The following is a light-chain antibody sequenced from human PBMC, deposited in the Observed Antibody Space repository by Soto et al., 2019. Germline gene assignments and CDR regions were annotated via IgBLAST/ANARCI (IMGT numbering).Light chain of an antibody. CDR1: SSDAGGYNY. J-gene: IGLJ1*01. Sequence: QSVLTQPASVSGSPGQSITISCTGTSSDAGGYNYVSWYQQHPGKAPKLMIYEVSNRPSGVSDRFSGSKSGSRASLTISGLQPEDEADYYCSSYSSSSTLCVFGSGTKVTVL. V-gene: IGLV2-14*01. CDR3: SSYSSSSTLCV. CDR2: EVS.